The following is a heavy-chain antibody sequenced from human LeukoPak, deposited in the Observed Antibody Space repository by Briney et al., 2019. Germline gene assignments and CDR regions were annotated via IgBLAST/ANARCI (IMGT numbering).Heavy chain of an antibody. V-gene: IGHV4-34*01. CDR2: INHSGST. Sequence: SETLSLTCAVYGGSFSGYYWSWIRQPPGKGLEWIGEINHSGSTNYNPSLKSRVTISVDTSKNQFSLKLSSVTAADTAVYYCARHSYYDILTGRDAFDIWGQGTMVTVSS. J-gene: IGHJ3*02. CDR3: ARHSYYDILTGRDAFDI. D-gene: IGHD3-9*01. CDR1: GGSFSGYY.